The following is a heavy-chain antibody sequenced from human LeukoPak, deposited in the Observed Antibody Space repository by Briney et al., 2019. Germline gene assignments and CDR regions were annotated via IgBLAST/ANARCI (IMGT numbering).Heavy chain of an antibody. D-gene: IGHD2-2*01. Sequence: GGSLRLSCAASGFTFSSYGMHWVRQAPGKGLEWVAVISYDGSNKYYADSVKGRFTISRDNSKNTLYLQMNSLRAEDTAVYYCAKGRRASDCSSTSCFLAFFDYWGQGTLVTVSS. CDR2: ISYDGSNK. V-gene: IGHV3-30*18. J-gene: IGHJ4*02. CDR3: AKGRRASDCSSTSCFLAFFDY. CDR1: GFTFSSYG.